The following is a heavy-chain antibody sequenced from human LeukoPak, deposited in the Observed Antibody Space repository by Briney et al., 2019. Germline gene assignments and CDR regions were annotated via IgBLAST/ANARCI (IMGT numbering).Heavy chain of an antibody. V-gene: IGHV3-74*01. Sequence: GGSMRLSCVASGFTFSRDWMHWVRQAPGKGLVWVSRISGDGRSTSYADSVKGRFIISRDNAKKALYLQMNSLRAEDTAVYYCASFYYDPTGHWGQGTLVTVSS. D-gene: IGHD3-22*01. CDR3: ASFYYDPTGH. CDR1: GFTFSRDW. CDR2: ISGDGRST. J-gene: IGHJ4*02.